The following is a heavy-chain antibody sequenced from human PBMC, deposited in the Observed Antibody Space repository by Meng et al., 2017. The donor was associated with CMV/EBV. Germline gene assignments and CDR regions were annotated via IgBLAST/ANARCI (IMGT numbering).Heavy chain of an antibody. CDR3: ARAAPDYYDSSGPPDY. D-gene: IGHD3-22*01. V-gene: IGHV4-30-4*08. CDR2: IDYSGST. CDR1: GGSISSGDYY. Sequence: VQLPEAATGLVNASQTLSLTCTFSGGSISSGDYYWNWSRQTRGKGLKWIGYIDYSGSTYYNPSLKSRVTISVDTSKNQFSLKLSSVTAADTAVYYCARAAPDYYDSSGPPDYWGQGTLVTVSS. J-gene: IGHJ4*02.